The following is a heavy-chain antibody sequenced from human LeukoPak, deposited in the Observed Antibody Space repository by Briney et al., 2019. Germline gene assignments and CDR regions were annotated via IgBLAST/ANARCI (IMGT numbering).Heavy chain of an antibody. V-gene: IGHV4-4*07. J-gene: IGHJ6*03. CDR3: ARDLTWGIAAAGTSPMDV. D-gene: IGHD6-13*01. CDR2: IYTSGST. CDR1: GGSISSYY. Sequence: PSETLSLTCTVPGGSISSYYWSWIRQPAGKGLEWIGRIYTSGSTNYNPSLKSRVTMSVDTSKNQFSLKLSSVTAADTAVYYCARDLTWGIAAAGTSPMDVWGKGTTVTVSS.